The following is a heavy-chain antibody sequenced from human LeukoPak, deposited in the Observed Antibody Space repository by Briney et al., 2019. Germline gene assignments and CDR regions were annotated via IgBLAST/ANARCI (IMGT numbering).Heavy chain of an antibody. V-gene: IGHV4-59*08. CDR2: IFNSGST. D-gene: IGHD1-14*01. Sequence: SETLSLTCTVSGGSISSYYWSWIRQPPGKGLEWIGYIFNSGSTNYSPSPKSRVTISVDTSKNQFALRLISVTAADTAVYYCARGPNRSYFDYWGQGTLVTVSS. J-gene: IGHJ4*02. CDR1: GGSISSYY. CDR3: ARGPNRSYFDY.